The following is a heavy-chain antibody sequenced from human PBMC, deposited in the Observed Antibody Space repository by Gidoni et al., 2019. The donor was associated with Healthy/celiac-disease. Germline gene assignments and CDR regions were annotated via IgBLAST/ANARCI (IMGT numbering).Heavy chain of an antibody. V-gene: IGHV1-18*04. CDR2: NSAYNGNT. Sequence: QVQLVQSGAEVKKPGASVQVSCKSSGYTFTRYGISWVLQAPGQGLEWRGWNSAYNGNTNYAQKLQGRVTMTTDTSTSTAYMELRSLRSDDTAVDYCAREGPIVGATQPFDYWGQGTLVTVSS. J-gene: IGHJ4*02. CDR1: GYTFTRYG. CDR3: AREGPIVGATQPFDY. D-gene: IGHD1-26*01.